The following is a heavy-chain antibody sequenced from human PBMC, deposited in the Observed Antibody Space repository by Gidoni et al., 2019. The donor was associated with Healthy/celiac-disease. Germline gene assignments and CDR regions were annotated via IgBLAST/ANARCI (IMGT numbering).Heavy chain of an antibody. J-gene: IGHJ5*02. CDR3: ARDPPFGYSNWGWFDP. D-gene: IGHD4-4*01. V-gene: IGHV4-34*01. Sequence: QVQLQQWGAGLLKPSETLSLTCAVYGGSFSGYYWSWIRQPPGKGLEWIGEINHRGSTNYNPSLKSRVTISVDTSKNQFSLKLSSVTAADTAVYYCARDPPFGYSNWGWFDPWGQGTLVTVSS. CDR1: GGSFSGYY. CDR2: INHRGST.